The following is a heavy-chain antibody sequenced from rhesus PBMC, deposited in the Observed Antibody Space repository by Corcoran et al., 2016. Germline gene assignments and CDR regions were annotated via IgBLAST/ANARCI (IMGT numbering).Heavy chain of an antibody. J-gene: IGHJ4*01. Sequence: QLTLKESGPALVKPTQPLTLTCSFSGFSLRTSGMGVGWIRQPPGKALEWLANIYWDDDKYYSTSLKSRLTISKDTSKNQVVLTMTNMDPVDTATYYCARGRYCSGGVCPHRAFDYWGQGV. D-gene: IGHD2-8*01. CDR1: GFSLRTSGMG. V-gene: IGHV2S1*01. CDR2: IYWDDDK. CDR3: ARGRYCSGGVCPHRAFDY.